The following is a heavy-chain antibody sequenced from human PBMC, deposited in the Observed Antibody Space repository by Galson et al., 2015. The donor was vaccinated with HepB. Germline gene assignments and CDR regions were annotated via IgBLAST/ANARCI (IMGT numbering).Heavy chain of an antibody. CDR1: GYSFTSYW. V-gene: IGHV5-51*03. Sequence: QSGAEVKKPGESLKISCKGSGYSFTSYWIGWVRQMPGKGLEWMGIIYPGDSDTRYSPSFQGQVTISADKSISTAYLQWSSLKASDTAMYYCARPLWSRSEGYYGMDVWGQGTTVTVSS. CDR2: IYPGDSDT. D-gene: IGHD5-18*01. CDR3: ARPLWSRSEGYYGMDV. J-gene: IGHJ6*02.